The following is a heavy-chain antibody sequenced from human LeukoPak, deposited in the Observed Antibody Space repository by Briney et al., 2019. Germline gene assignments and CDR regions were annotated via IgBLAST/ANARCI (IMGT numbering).Heavy chain of an antibody. V-gene: IGHV3-23*01. J-gene: IGHJ4*02. CDR1: GFTFNNYA. Sequence: GGSLRLSCAASGFTFNNYAMSWVRQAPGKGLEWVSAISDNGGSTYYADSGKGRFTISRDNSKNTLYLQMNSLRAEDTAMYYCAKESYYDILTGYSHYWGQGTLVTVSS. D-gene: IGHD3-9*01. CDR3: AKESYYDILTGYSHY. CDR2: ISDNGGST.